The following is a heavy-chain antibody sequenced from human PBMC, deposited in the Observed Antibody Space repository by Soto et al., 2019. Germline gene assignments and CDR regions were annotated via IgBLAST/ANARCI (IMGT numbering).Heavy chain of an antibody. CDR2: ISGGGGTI. Sequence: PGRSLRLSCAVSGFSFSAYGMSWCRKAPGKGLEWISFISGGGGTIYYADSVKGRFISYRDNSKSTLYLQMTSLSVDDTAVYYCAKDRGNGDAPNIYSYYGIEVWGQGTKDTVS. CDR1: GFSFSAYG. J-gene: IGHJ6*02. V-gene: IGHV3-23*01. CDR3: AKDRGNGDAPNIYSYYGIEV. D-gene: IGHD3-10*01.